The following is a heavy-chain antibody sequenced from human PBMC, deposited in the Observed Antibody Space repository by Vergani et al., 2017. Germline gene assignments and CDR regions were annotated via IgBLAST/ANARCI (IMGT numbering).Heavy chain of an antibody. CDR1: GGSISSSSYY. V-gene: IGHV4-39*07. J-gene: IGHJ5*02. D-gene: IGHD3-10*01. CDR3: ASQSRGFGTRNA. CDR2: IYYSGST. Sequence: QLQLQESGPGLVKPSETLSLTCTVSGGSISSSSYYWGWIRQPPGKGLEWIGSIYYSGSTYYNPSLKSRVTISLDTSKNQFSLKLSSVTAADTAVYYCASQSRGFGTRNAWGQGTLVTVSS.